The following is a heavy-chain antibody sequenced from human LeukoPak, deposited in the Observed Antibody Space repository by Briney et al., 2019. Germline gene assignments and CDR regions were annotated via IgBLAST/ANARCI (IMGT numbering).Heavy chain of an antibody. J-gene: IGHJ4*02. CDR1: GFTFISYD. CDR3: ARVGLSSSSLDY. Sequence: GGSLRLSCAASGFTFISYDMNWVRQAPGRGLEWVSYITSSGGTTYYTASVKGRFTISRDNARNSLYLQMNSLRAEDTAIYYCARVGLSSSSLDYWGQGTLVTVSS. D-gene: IGHD6-6*01. CDR2: ITSSGGTT. V-gene: IGHV3-48*03.